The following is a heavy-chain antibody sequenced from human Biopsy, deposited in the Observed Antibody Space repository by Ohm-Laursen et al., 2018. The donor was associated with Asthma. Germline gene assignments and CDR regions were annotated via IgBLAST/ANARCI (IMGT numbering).Heavy chain of an antibody. CDR3: ARCQVGYSSGWSLLLKKIYYSGMDV. CDR2: IMTVFGTT. J-gene: IGHJ6*02. V-gene: IGHV1-69*01. D-gene: IGHD6-19*01. CDR1: GGTFSNFA. Sequence: GSSVKVSCKAPGGTFSNFAISWVRQAPGQGLEWLGGIMTVFGTTNYAQKFQGRVTITADESTSTAYMEVASLRSEDTAIYYSARCQVGYSSGWSLLLKKIYYSGMDVWGQGTAVTVSS.